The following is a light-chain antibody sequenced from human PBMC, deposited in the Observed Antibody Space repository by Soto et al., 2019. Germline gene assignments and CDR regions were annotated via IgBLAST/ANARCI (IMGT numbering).Light chain of an antibody. CDR3: QQYNSYPWT. Sequence: DIQMTQSPSSLSASAGDRVTITCRASQSISSYLNWYQQQPGKAPKLLIYDASSLESGLPSRFSGSGSRTEFTLTISSLQPDDFATYYCQQYNSYPWTFGQGTKVDIK. V-gene: IGKV1-5*01. J-gene: IGKJ1*01. CDR1: QSISSY. CDR2: DAS.